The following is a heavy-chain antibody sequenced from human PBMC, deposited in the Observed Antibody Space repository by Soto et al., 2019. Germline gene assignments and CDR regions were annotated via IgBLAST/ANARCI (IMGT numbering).Heavy chain of an antibody. CDR1: GSTFTGYY. Sequence: QVQLVQSGAEVKKPGASVKVSCKASGSTFTGYYMHWVRQAPGHGLEWMGWINPNSGGTIYAQKFQGWVTMTRDTSISTAYMELSRLRSDDTAVYYCARADYGDADAFDICGHGTMVTVSS. J-gene: IGHJ3*02. D-gene: IGHD4-17*01. CDR3: ARADYGDADAFDI. V-gene: IGHV1-2*04. CDR2: INPNSGGT.